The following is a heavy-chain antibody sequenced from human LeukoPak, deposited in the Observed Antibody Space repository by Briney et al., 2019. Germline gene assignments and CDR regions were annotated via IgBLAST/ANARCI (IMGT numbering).Heavy chain of an antibody. Sequence: GGSLRLSCAASGFTFSSYAMSWVRQAPGKGLEWVANIKQDGSEKYYVDSVKGRFTISRDNAKNSLYLQMNSLRAEDTAVYYCARDVWELLKYYFDYWGQGTLVTVSS. J-gene: IGHJ4*02. V-gene: IGHV3-7*01. D-gene: IGHD1-26*01. CDR3: ARDVWELLKYYFDY. CDR1: GFTFSSYA. CDR2: IKQDGSEK.